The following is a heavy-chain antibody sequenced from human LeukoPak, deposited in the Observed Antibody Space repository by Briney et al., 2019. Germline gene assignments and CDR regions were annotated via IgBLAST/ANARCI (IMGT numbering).Heavy chain of an antibody. V-gene: IGHV3-21*01. CDR3: ARDLRSVRWGIFDI. D-gene: IGHD3-16*01. J-gene: IGHJ3*02. CDR1: GFTFSTYS. Sequence: GGSLRLSCAASGFTFSTYSMNWVRQAPGKGLEWVSSITSGSSYIYYADSMEGRFTISRDNAKNSLYLQMNSLRVEDTAVYYCARDLRSVRWGIFDIWGQGTMVTVSS. CDR2: ITSGSSYI.